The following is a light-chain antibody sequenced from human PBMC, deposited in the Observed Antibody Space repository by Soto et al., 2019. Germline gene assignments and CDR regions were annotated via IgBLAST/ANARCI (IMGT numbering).Light chain of an antibody. CDR3: QQYNSYWT. CDR2: KAS. V-gene: IGKV1-5*03. Sequence: DIQMTQSPSTLSASVGDRVTITCRASQSVSGWLAWFQQKPGRAPKLLIYKASSLESGVPSRFSGSGFGTESTLTINSLQPDDFATYYCQQYNSYWTFGQGTKVEMK. CDR1: QSVSGW. J-gene: IGKJ1*01.